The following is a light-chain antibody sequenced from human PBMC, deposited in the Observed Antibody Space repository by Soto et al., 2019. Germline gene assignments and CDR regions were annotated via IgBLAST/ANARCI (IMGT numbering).Light chain of an antibody. J-gene: IGLJ2*01. CDR1: SSDVAAHNF. CDR2: DVT. Sequence: QSALTQPASVSESPGQSITISCTGSSSDVAAHNFVSWYQHHPDKAPKLIIYDVTNRPSGVSNRFSGSKSGTTASLTISGLQAEDEDDYYCSSYTTSNTVVFGGGTKLTVL. CDR3: SSYTTSNTVV. V-gene: IGLV2-14*03.